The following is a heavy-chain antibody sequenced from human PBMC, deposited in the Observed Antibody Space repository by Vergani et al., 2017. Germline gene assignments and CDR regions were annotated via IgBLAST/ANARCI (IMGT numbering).Heavy chain of an antibody. Sequence: EVQLVQSGAEVKKPGESLKISCTVSGYSFTSYWIGWVRPMPGKGLEGMGIIYPGDSDTRYSPSFQGQVTISAAKSISTAYLQWSSLKASDTAMYYCARLSNYYDSSGYYYVDYWGQGTLVTVSS. CDR1: GYSFTSYW. V-gene: IGHV5-51*01. D-gene: IGHD3-22*01. J-gene: IGHJ4*02. CDR2: IYPGDSDT. CDR3: ARLSNYYDSSGYYYVDY.